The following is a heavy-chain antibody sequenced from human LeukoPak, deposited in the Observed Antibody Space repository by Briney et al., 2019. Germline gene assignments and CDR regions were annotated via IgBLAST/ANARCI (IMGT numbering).Heavy chain of an antibody. CDR2: IYTSGST. V-gene: IGHV4-61*02. J-gene: IGHJ4*02. D-gene: IGHD3-3*01. CDR3: ARAGYGFLEWPVQYYFDY. Sequence: NASETLSLTCTVSGGSISSGSYYWSWIRQPAGKGLEWIGRIYTSGSTNYNPSLKSRATISVDTSKKQFSLKLSSVTAADTAVYYCARAGYGFLEWPVQYYFDYWGQGTLVTVSS. CDR1: GGSISSGSYY.